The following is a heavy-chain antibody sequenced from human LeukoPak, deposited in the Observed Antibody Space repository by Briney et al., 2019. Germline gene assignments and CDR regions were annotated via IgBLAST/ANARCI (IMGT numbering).Heavy chain of an antibody. CDR1: GFTFSSYA. Sequence: GGSLRLSCAASGFTFSSYAMSWVRQAPGKGLEWVSAISGSGGSTYYADSVEGRFTISRDNSKNTLYLQMNSLRAEDTAVYYCAKFHRGYSYGYYFDYWGQGTLVTVSS. J-gene: IGHJ4*02. CDR3: AKFHRGYSYGYYFDY. CDR2: ISGSGGST. D-gene: IGHD5-18*01. V-gene: IGHV3-23*01.